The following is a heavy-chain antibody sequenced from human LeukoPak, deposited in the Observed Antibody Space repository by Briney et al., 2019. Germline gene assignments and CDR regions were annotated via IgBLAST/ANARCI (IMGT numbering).Heavy chain of an antibody. CDR2: ISSGGSTT. Sequence: SCKASGYTFTSYGISWVRQAPGKGLEWASIISSGGSTTYYADSVKGRFTISRDNSKNTLYLQMNSLRAEDTAVYYCAKASSGSYANYFDYWGQGTLVTVSS. D-gene: IGHD1-26*01. V-gene: IGHV3-23*01. J-gene: IGHJ4*02. CDR1: GYTFTSYG. CDR3: AKASSGSYANYFDY.